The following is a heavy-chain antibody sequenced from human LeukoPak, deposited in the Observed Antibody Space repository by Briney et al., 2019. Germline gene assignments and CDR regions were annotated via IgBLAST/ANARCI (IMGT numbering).Heavy chain of an antibody. V-gene: IGHV3-23*01. CDR1: GFTFSSYA. CDR3: AKSYGGITIFGVVTTFDY. J-gene: IGHJ4*02. D-gene: IGHD3-3*01. Sequence: GGSLRLSCAASGFTFSSYAMSWVRQAPGKGMEWVSAISGSGGSTYYADSVKGRFTISRDNSKNTLYLQMNSLRAEDTAVYYCAKSYGGITIFGVVTTFDYWGQGTLVTVSS. CDR2: ISGSGGST.